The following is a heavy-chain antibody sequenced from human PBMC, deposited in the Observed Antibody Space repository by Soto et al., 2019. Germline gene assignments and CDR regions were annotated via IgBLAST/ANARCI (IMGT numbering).Heavy chain of an antibody. CDR1: GGSFSGYY. D-gene: IGHD3-10*01. CDR3: ARGVQRVVRGATVYYYYYYMDV. CDR2: INHSGST. J-gene: IGHJ6*03. V-gene: IGHV4-34*01. Sequence: PSETLSLTCAVYGGSFSGYYWSWIRQPPGKGLEWIGEINHSGSTNYNPSLKSRVTISVDTSKNQFSLKLSSVTAADTAVYYCARGVQRVVRGATVYYYYYYMDVWGKGTTVTVSS.